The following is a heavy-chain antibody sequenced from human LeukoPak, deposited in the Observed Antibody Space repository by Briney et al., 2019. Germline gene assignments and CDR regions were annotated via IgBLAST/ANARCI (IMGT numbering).Heavy chain of an antibody. CDR3: TTGAPSGGYYFDY. CDR2: IKSKKNGGTT. V-gene: IGHV3-15*01. D-gene: IGHD1-26*01. CDR1: GFTFDNAC. J-gene: IGHJ4*02. Sequence: GGSLRLSCAASGFTFDNACMSWVRQAPGKGLEWVGRIKSKKNGGTTDYAAPVKGRFTISRDDSKSTLFLLMNSLKTEDSGVYYCTTGAPSGGYYFDYWGQGTLVTVSS.